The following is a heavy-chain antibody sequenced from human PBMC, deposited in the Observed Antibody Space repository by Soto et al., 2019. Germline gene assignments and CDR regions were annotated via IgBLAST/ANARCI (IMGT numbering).Heavy chain of an antibody. V-gene: IGHV3-23*01. CDR1: GFTFSDYV. D-gene: IGHD2-21*01. CDR3: ARDRSSDFGLDV. Sequence: EALLLESGGDSVQPGGSLRLSCVASGFTFSDYVMSWVRQVPGKGLEWVSSISDGGERTDYRDSVRGRFTISRDNARVTLQLQRNSLRVDDTATYFCARDRSSDFGLDVWGQGTTVTVSS. J-gene: IGHJ6*02. CDR2: ISDGGERT.